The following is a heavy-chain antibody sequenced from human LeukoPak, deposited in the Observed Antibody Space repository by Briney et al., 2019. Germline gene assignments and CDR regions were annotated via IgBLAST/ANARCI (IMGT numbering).Heavy chain of an antibody. CDR2: ISSSSSTI. V-gene: IGHV3-48*01. J-gene: IGHJ4*02. Sequence: PGGSLRLSCAASGFTFSSYSMNWVRQAPGKGLEWVSYISSSSSTIYYADSVKGRFTISRDNSKNTLYLQMNSLRAEDTAVYYCARGPDYYDSSGYIDYWGQGTLVTVSS. CDR1: GFTFSSYS. CDR3: ARGPDYYDSSGYIDY. D-gene: IGHD3-22*01.